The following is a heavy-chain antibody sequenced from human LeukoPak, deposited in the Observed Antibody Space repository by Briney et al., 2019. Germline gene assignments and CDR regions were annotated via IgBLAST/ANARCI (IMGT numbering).Heavy chain of an antibody. V-gene: IGHV3-74*03. D-gene: IGHD5/OR15-5a*01. CDR2: IKTDGSAM. CDR1: GFTFNDYW. CDR3: VRDRTVSTILDY. Sequence: GGSLRLSCVGSGFTFNDYWIRWVRHAPGEGLVWVSAIKTDGSAMQYADSVKGRFAISRDNAKNTVYLQMNSLRDEDTAVYYCVRDRTVSTILDYWGQGTLVTVSS. J-gene: IGHJ4*02.